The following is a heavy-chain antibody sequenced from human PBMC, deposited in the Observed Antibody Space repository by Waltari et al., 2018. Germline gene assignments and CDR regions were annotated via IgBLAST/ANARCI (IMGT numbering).Heavy chain of an antibody. CDR3: ARDDRYYDFWSGMDV. Sequence: EVQLVESGGGLVPPGGSLRLACAASGFPFCTYWMHWVRRAPGKGLVWVSRINSDGSSTSYADSVKGRFTISRDNAKNTLYLQMNSLRAEDTAVYYCARDDRYYDFWSGMDVWGQGTTVTVSS. J-gene: IGHJ6*02. CDR1: GFPFCTYW. D-gene: IGHD3-3*01. CDR2: INSDGSST. V-gene: IGHV3-74*01.